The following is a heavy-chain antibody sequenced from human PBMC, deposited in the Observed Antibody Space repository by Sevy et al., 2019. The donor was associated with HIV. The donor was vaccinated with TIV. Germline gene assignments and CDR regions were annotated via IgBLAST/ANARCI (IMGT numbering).Heavy chain of an antibody. Sequence: GGSLRLSCAASGFTFSSYGMHWVRQAPGKGLEWVAVISYDGSNKYYADSVKGRFTISRDNSKNTLYLQMNSLRAEDTAVYYCAKEASSDFWSGYYLDYYYYYGMDVWGQGTTVTVSS. J-gene: IGHJ6*02. CDR3: AKEASSDFWSGYYLDYYYYYGMDV. V-gene: IGHV3-30*18. D-gene: IGHD3-3*01. CDR2: ISYDGSNK. CDR1: GFTFSSYG.